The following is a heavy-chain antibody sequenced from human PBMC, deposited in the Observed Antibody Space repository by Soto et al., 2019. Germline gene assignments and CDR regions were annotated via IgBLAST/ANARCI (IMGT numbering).Heavy chain of an antibody. D-gene: IGHD2-8*01. Sequence: GGSLRLSCTASGFTFGDYAMSWFRQAPGKGLEWVGFIRSKAYGGTTEYAAYVKGRFTISRDDSKSIAYLQMNSLKTEDTAVYYCTRESGLYCTNGVCENDYWGQGTLVTVS. CDR3: TRESGLYCTNGVCENDY. V-gene: IGHV3-49*03. CDR2: IRSKAYGGTT. CDR1: GFTFGDYA. J-gene: IGHJ4*02.